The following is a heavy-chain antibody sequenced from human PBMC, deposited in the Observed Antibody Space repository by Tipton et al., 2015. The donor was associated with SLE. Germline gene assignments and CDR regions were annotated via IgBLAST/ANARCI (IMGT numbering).Heavy chain of an antibody. V-gene: IGHV4-59*12. Sequence: TLSLTCTVSGGSISSYYWSWIRQPPGKGLEWIGYIYYSGSAHYNPSLKSRVTISVDTSKNQFSLKLSSVTAADTAVYYCARGAGTGYYYYYYMDVWGKGTTVTVSS. CDR2: IYYSGSA. CDR1: GGSISSYY. J-gene: IGHJ6*03. D-gene: IGHD6-13*01. CDR3: ARGAGTGYYYYYYMDV.